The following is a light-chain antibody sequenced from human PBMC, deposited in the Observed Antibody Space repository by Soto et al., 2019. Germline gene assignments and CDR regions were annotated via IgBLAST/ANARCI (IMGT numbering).Light chain of an antibody. CDR1: QSLTNNY. CDR3: QQYEAVVK. J-gene: IGKJ1*01. CDR2: GAS. V-gene: IGKV3-20*01. Sequence: ESVLTQSPGTLSLSTGERATLSCRASQSLTNNYFAWYQHKPGRALRLLIDGASTRATGIPDRFSGSGSGTDISLTISRLEPEDIAVYYCQQYEAVVKFGQGNKMEI.